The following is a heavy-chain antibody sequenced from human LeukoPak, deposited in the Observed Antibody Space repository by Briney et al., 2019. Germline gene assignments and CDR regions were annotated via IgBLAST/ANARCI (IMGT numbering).Heavy chain of an antibody. CDR1: GVSISSDDYY. V-gene: IGHV4-30-4*01. J-gene: IGHJ6*02. Sequence: PSETLSLTCTVSGVSISSDDYYWSWIRQPPGKALEWIGYIYYSGSTYYNPSLKTRVTISPDTSKSQFSLRLSSVTAADTAVYFCARTIAVAGTFSKDAWGQGTTVTVSS. D-gene: IGHD6-13*01. CDR2: IYYSGST. CDR3: ARTIAVAGTFSKDA.